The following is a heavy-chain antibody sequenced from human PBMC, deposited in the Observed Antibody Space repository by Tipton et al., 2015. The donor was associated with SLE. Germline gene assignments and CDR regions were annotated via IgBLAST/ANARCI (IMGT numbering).Heavy chain of an antibody. CDR3: ARSLYDFWSGSSYAFDI. CDR1: GGSISSYY. D-gene: IGHD3-3*01. V-gene: IGHV4-59*01. Sequence: TLSLTCTVSGGSISSYYWSWIRQPPGKGLEWIGYIYYSGSTNYNPPLKSRVTISVDTSKNQFSLKLSSVTAADTAVYYCARSLYDFWSGSSYAFDIWGQGTMVTVSS. J-gene: IGHJ3*02. CDR2: IYYSGST.